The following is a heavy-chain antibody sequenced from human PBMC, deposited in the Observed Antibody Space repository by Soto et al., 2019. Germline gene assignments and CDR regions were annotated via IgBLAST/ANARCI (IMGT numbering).Heavy chain of an antibody. CDR1: GYIFTSYY. J-gene: IGHJ5*02. CDR3: ARGKMIFGVVIPGSNWFDP. Sequence: ASVKVSCKASGYIFTSYYMHWVRQAPGQGLEWMGIINPSGGSTSYAQKFQGRVTMTRDTSTSTVYMELSSLRSEDTAVYYCARGKMIFGVVIPGSNWFDPWGQGTLVTVSS. D-gene: IGHD3-3*01. V-gene: IGHV1-46*01. CDR2: INPSGGST.